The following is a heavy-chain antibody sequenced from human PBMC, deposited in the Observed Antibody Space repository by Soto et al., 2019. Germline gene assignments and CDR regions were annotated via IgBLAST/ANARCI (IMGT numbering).Heavy chain of an antibody. CDR1: GGSISSSSYY. CDR2: IYYSGST. V-gene: IGHV4-61*05. CDR3: ARHVVSGMFPGWIDP. Sequence: SETLSLTCTVSGGSISSSSYYWGWIRQPPGKGLEWIGYIYYSGSTNYNPSLKSRVTISVDTSKNQFSLKLSSVTAADTAVYYCARHVVSGMFPGWIDPWGQGTLVTVSS. D-gene: IGHD2-21*01. J-gene: IGHJ5*02.